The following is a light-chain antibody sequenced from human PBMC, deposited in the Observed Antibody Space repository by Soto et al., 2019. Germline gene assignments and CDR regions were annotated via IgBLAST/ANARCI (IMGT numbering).Light chain of an antibody. J-gene: IGKJ5*01. CDR1: QGISNC. CDR3: QQAYSFPIT. Sequence: DIQMTQSPSSVSASIGDRVTVTCRASQGISNCLAWYQQKPGKAPKFLISAASSLQSGVPSRFSGSGSGTDFTLTISSLQPEDFATYCCQQAYSFPITFGQGTRLEIK. V-gene: IGKV1-12*01. CDR2: AAS.